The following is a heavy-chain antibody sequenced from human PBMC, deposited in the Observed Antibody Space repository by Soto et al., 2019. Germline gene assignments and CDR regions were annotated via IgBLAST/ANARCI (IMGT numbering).Heavy chain of an antibody. V-gene: IGHV1-2*04. CDR1: GYTFTVYY. CDR2: INPNSGGT. Sequence: ASGKVAFKAAGYTFTVYYTDVVVQSPGQGLEWMGWINPNSGGTNYAQKFQGWVTMTRDTSINTAYMELSRLRSDDTAVYYCARDGIDIVVVPAAQGYYMDVWGKGTTVTVSS. J-gene: IGHJ6*03. D-gene: IGHD2-2*01. CDR3: ARDGIDIVVVPAAQGYYMDV.